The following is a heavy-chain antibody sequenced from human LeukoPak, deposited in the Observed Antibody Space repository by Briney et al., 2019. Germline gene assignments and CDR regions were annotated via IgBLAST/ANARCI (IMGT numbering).Heavy chain of an antibody. CDR3: AKDRAAGYSYGGSYFDY. CDR1: GFTFSSYG. V-gene: IGHV3-30*18. Sequence: GGSLRLSCAASGFTFSSYGMHWVRQAPGKGLEWVAVISYDGSNKYYADSVKGRFTISRDNSKNTLYLQMNSLRAEDTAVYYCAKDRAAGYSYGGSYFDYWGQGTLVTVSS. CDR2: ISYDGSNK. J-gene: IGHJ4*02. D-gene: IGHD5-18*01.